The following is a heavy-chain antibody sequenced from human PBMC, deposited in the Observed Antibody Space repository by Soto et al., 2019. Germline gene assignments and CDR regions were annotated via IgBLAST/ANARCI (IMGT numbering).Heavy chain of an antibody. D-gene: IGHD6-13*01. Sequence: QVQLVESGEGVARPGGSLSFSCQPSDFTLGSYASHWVRQPPAKGLERGAVLSYDESNKYYPDSVKARFTISRDNSKNTLYLQINSLRADDTAVYYCAKDMQQLVLYYYDGMDVWGQGTTVTVSS. J-gene: IGHJ6*02. CDR1: DFTLGSYA. CDR3: AKDMQQLVLYYYDGMDV. V-gene: IGHV3-30*18. CDR2: LSYDESNK.